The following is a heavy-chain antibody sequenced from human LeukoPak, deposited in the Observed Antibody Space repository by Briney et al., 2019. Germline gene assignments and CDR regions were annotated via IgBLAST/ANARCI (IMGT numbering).Heavy chain of an antibody. J-gene: IGHJ4*02. V-gene: IGHV3-66*01. Sequence: PGGSLRLSCAASGFTFSSNYMSWVRQAPGKGLEWVSVIYSGGSTYYADSVKGRFTISRDNSKNPLYLQMNSLRAEDTAVYYCAREGILGRWLQSQTYYFDYWGQGTLVTVSS. CDR1: GFTFSSNY. CDR3: AREGILGRWLQSQTYYFDY. D-gene: IGHD5-24*01. CDR2: IYSGGST.